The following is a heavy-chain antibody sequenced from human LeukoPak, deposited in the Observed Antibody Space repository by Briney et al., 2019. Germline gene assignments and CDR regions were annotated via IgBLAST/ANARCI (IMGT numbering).Heavy chain of an antibody. J-gene: IGHJ4*02. Sequence: GGSLRLSCAASGFTFSSHWMHWVRQAPGKGLVWVSRINRDGSNTNYTDSAKGRFTISRDNAKNTVYLQMNSLRVEDTAVYYCARDGHGTNLDEFDYWGQGTLVTVSS. D-gene: IGHD1-1*01. CDR1: GFTFSSHW. V-gene: IGHV3-74*01. CDR3: ARDGHGTNLDEFDY. CDR2: INRDGSNT.